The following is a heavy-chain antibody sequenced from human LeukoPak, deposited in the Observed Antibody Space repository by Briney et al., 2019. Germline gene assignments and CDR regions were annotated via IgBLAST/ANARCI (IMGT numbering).Heavy chain of an antibody. J-gene: IGHJ4*02. CDR3: AKEPEAYCGGDCYPDFDY. CDR1: GFTFSSYG. V-gene: IGHV3-30*18. Sequence: PGGSLRLSCAASGFTFSSYGMHWVRQAPGKGLEWVAVISYDGSNKYYADSVKGRFTISRDNSKNTLYLQMNSLRAEDTAVYYCAKEPEAYCGGDCYPDFDYWGQGTLVTVSS. D-gene: IGHD2-21*02. CDR2: ISYDGSNK.